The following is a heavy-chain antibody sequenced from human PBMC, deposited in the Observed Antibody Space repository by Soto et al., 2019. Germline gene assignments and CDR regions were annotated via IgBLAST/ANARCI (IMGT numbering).Heavy chain of an antibody. V-gene: IGHV4-39*01. CDR1: WGPLRNNCFF. CDR2: IYYSGST. CDR3: ARHWGPPEDYFDY. Sequence: LETPSPPRTLSWGPLRNNCFFLGWVRPPPGKGLEWIGSIYYSGSTYYNPSLKSRVTISVDTSKNQFSLKLSSVTAADTAVYYCARHWGPPEDYFDYWGQGTLVTVSS. D-gene: IGHD3-16*01. J-gene: IGHJ4*02.